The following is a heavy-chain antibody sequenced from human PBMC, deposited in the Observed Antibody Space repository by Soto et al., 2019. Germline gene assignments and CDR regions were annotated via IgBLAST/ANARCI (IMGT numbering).Heavy chain of an antibody. V-gene: IGHV4-59*01. CDR2: IYYRGST. Sequence: PSETLSLTCSVSGISIRPYYWSWIRQPPGKGLEWIGSIYYRGSTNNNPSLKSRVIISVDTSKNQFSLKLSSVTAADTAVYFCVRGVLYWGQGTLVT. CDR1: GISIRPYY. D-gene: IGHD3-10*01. J-gene: IGHJ1*01. CDR3: VRGVLY.